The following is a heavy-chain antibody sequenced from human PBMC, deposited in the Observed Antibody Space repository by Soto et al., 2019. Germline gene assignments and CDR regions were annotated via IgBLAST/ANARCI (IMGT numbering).Heavy chain of an antibody. CDR3: SRDGDFYGLDV. Sequence: LRLSCTFSGFTSDDYDYALTWVRQAPGKGLQWLGLIRGSTYGGTTEYAASVKGRFTISRDDSKGITYLQMNSMKTEDTAVYYCSRDGDFYGLDVWGQGTTVTVSS. V-gene: IGHV3-49*04. CDR2: IRGSTYGGTT. CDR1: GFTSDDYDYA. D-gene: IGHD3-3*01. J-gene: IGHJ6*02.